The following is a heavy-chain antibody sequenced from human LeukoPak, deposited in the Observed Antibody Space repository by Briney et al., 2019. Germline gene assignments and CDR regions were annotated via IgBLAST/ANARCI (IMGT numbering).Heavy chain of an antibody. V-gene: IGHV4-39*01. J-gene: IGHJ4*02. CDR3: ARLVAGTGEYNFDH. CDR2: IYYSGST. D-gene: IGHD6-19*01. Sequence: PSETLSLTCTVSGGSISSSSYYWGWIRQPPGKGLEWIGSIYYSGSTYYNPSLKSRVTISVDTSKNQFSLKLTSVTAADTAVYYCARLVAGTGEYNFDHWGQGTLVTVSS. CDR1: GGSISSSSYY.